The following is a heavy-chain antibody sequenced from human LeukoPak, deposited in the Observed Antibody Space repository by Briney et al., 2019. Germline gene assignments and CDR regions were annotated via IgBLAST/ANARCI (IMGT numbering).Heavy chain of an antibody. CDR2: ISGSGGST. CDR1: GFTFSSYA. Sequence: AGGSLRLSCAASGFTFSSYAMSWVRQAPGKGLEWVSAISGSGGSTYYADSVKGRFTISRDNSKNTLYLQMNSLRAEDTAVYYCAKDPTWGIAVAGTYFDYWGQGTLVTVSS. D-gene: IGHD6-19*01. J-gene: IGHJ4*02. CDR3: AKDPTWGIAVAGTYFDY. V-gene: IGHV3-23*01.